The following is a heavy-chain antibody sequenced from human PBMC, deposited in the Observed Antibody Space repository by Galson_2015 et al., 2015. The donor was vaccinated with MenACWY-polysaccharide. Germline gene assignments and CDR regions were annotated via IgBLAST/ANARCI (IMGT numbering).Heavy chain of an antibody. Sequence: GFTFTTYWMHWVRQVPGRGLFWVSRINTDGTRTTYADSVKGRFTMSRDNAKNTLYLQMNSLRVEVVAGQRPDHRGPISYTVIYSRVFDS. D-gene: IGHD6-19*01. CDR1: GFTFTTYW. J-gene: IGHJ5*01. V-gene: IGHV3-74*03. CDR3: DHRGPISYTVIYSRVFDS. CDR2: INTDGTRT.